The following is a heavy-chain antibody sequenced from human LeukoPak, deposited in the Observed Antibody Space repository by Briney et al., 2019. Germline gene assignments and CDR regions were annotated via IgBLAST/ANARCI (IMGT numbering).Heavy chain of an antibody. D-gene: IGHD2-2*03. CDR2: IWHDGSAE. CDR1: GFIFSSYG. J-gene: IGHJ4*02. CDR3: AKDNRGAWSGYFDQ. Sequence: PGGSLRLSCAASGFIFSSYGMYWVRQAPGKGLEWVAVIWHDGSAEFYADSVKGRFSISRDDSKNTVYLQMNSLRAEDTALYYCAKDNRGAWSGYFDQWGQGTLVTVSS. V-gene: IGHV3-33*06.